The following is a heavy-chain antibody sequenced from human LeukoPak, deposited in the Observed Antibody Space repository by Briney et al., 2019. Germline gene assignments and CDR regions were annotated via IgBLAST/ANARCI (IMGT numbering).Heavy chain of an antibody. CDR1: GFTFSSYW. Sequence: AGSLRLSCAASGFTFSSYWMHWVRQAPGKGLVWVSRINSDGSSTSYADSVKGRFTISRDNAKNTLYLQMNSLRAEDTAVYYCAREGYSSGYIDYWGQGTLVTVSS. D-gene: IGHD3-22*01. CDR3: AREGYSSGYIDY. CDR2: INSDGSST. J-gene: IGHJ4*02. V-gene: IGHV3-74*01.